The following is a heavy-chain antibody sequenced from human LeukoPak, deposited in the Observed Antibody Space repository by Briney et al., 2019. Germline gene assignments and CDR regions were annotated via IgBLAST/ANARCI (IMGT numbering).Heavy chain of an antibody. CDR2: ITSNGRST. J-gene: IGHJ4*02. D-gene: IGHD1-26*01. CDR1: GFTFRSYA. Sequence: GGSLRLSCSASGFTFRSYAMDWVRQAPGKGLEYVSAITSNGRSTYYADSVKGRFTISRDNSKDMVYLQMTSLRAEDTAVYYCASGGLMGATDSFSYWGQGTLVTVSS. CDR3: ASGGLMGATDSFSY. V-gene: IGHV3-64D*09.